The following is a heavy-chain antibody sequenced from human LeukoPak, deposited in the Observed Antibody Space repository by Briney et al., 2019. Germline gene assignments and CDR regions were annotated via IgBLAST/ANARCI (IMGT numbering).Heavy chain of an antibody. CDR2: IYYSGST. CDR3: ARSDFWAPGWFDP. CDR1: GGSISSYY. D-gene: IGHD3-3*01. Sequence: SETLSLTCTVSGGSISSYYRGWIRQPPGKGLEWIGYIYYSGSTNYNPSLKSRVTISVDTSKNQFSLKLSSVTAADTAVYYCARSDFWAPGWFDPWGQGTLVTVSS. V-gene: IGHV4-59*08. J-gene: IGHJ5*02.